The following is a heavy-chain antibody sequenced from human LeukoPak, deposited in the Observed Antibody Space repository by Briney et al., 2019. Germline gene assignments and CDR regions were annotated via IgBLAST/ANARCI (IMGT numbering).Heavy chain of an antibody. CDR1: GGSITTSNYY. V-gene: IGHV4-39*01. CDR2: IFYSGST. J-gene: IGHJ4*02. Sequence: SETLSLTCNVSGGSITTSNYYWGWIRQPPGKGLEWIGRIFYSGSTDYNPSLRSRVTISVDTSKNQFSLKLTSVTAADSAIYFCARYAYSVLLLDFWGQGTLVTVSS. D-gene: IGHD5/OR15-5a*01. CDR3: ARYAYSVLLLDF.